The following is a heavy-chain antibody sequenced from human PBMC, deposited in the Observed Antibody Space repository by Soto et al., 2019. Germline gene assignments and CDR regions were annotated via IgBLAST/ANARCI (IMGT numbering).Heavy chain of an antibody. V-gene: IGHV4-31*01. CDR3: ARSPEATVTAFDY. Sequence: QVQLQESGPGLVKPSQTLSLTCTVSGGSISSGGYYWSWIRQHPGKGLEWIGYIYYSGSTYYNPSLKRPVTISVDTSKNQFSLKLSSVTAADTAVYYCARSPEATVTAFDYWGQGTLVTVSS. CDR2: IYYSGST. CDR1: GGSISSGGYY. J-gene: IGHJ4*02. D-gene: IGHD4-17*01.